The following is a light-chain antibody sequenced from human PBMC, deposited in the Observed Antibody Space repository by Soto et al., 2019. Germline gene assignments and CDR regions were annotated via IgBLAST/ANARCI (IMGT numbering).Light chain of an antibody. Sequence: EIVLTQSPGTLSLFPGERATLSCRASQTISSSFVARYQQKPGQAPRLLIYGSSTRATGIPDRFSGSGSGTDFTLTITRLDPEDLAVYYCQQFGMSPRTFGQGTKLE. CDR3: QQFGMSPRT. J-gene: IGKJ2*01. CDR2: GSS. CDR1: QTISSSF. V-gene: IGKV3-20*01.